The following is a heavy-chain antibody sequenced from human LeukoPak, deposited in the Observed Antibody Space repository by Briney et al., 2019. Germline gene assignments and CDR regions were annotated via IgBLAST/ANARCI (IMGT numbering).Heavy chain of an antibody. Sequence: PSETLSLTCAVYGGSSRGYYWNWLWIRQSPGKGLEWIGEINDSGSPNYNPSLKSRVTISENKSLNQFSLRLSSVTAADTAVYFCARGATRRRYGEDYYYYMDVWGKGITVTVSS. CDR1: GGSSRGYY. V-gene: IGHV4-34*01. D-gene: IGHD1-1*01. CDR3: ARGATRRRYGEDYYYYMDV. CDR2: INDSGSP. J-gene: IGHJ6*03.